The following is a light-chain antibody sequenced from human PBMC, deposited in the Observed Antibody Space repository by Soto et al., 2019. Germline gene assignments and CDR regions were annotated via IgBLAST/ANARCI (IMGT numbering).Light chain of an antibody. J-gene: IGKJ5*01. CDR1: QTMTRAY. CDR2: GAS. Sequence: DMVWMQSRGTLPLSPGESATVACRASQTMTRAYLAWYQQKPGQAPRLLMYGASNRATGIPARFSGSGSGTDFTLTISSLEPDDFAVYYCQQRADWPITCGQGTRLEI. V-gene: IGKV3-11*01. CDR3: QQRADWPIT.